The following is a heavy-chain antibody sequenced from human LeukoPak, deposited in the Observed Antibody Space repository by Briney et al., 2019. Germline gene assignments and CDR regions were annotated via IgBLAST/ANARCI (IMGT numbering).Heavy chain of an antibody. D-gene: IGHD4-11*01. Sequence: SQTLSLTCAISGDSVSSNSAGWSWIRQSPSRGLEWLGRTYYRSKWYNDYAASVKSRITINPDTSKNQFSLQLNFVTPEDTAVYYCARRSNSDGSFDYWGQGTLVTVSS. CDR3: ARRSNSDGSFDY. J-gene: IGHJ4*02. CDR1: GDSVSSNSAG. CDR2: TYYRSKWYN. V-gene: IGHV6-1*01.